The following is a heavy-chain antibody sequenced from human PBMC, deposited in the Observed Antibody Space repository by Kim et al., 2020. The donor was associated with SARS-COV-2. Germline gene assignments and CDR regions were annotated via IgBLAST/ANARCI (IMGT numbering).Heavy chain of an antibody. Sequence: SETLSLTCAVYGGSFSGYYWSWIRQPPGKGLEWIGEINHSGSTNYNPSLKSRVTISVDTSKNQFSLKLSSVTAADTAVYYCARGFYGSGSNWFDPWGQGT. D-gene: IGHD3-10*01. CDR1: GGSFSGYY. CDR3: ARGFYGSGSNWFDP. CDR2: INHSGST. J-gene: IGHJ5*02. V-gene: IGHV4-34*01.